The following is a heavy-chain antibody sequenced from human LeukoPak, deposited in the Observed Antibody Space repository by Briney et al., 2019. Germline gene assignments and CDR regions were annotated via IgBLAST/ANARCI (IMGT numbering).Heavy chain of an antibody. CDR2: ISAYNGNT. D-gene: IGHD3-10*01. J-gene: IGHJ4*02. CDR3: ARTKQLWFGEFRNPADY. V-gene: IGHV1-18*01. Sequence: ASVKVSCKASGYTFTSYGISWVRQAPGQGLEWMGWISAYNGNTNYAQKLQGRVTMTTDTSTSTAYMELRSPRSDDTAVYYCARTKQLWFGEFRNPADYWGQGTLVTVSS. CDR1: GYTFTSYG.